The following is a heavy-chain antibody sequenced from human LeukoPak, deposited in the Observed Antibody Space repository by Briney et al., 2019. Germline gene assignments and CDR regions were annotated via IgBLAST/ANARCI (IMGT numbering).Heavy chain of an antibody. CDR1: GYTFTGYY. D-gene: IGHD3-16*02. Sequence: GASVKVSCKASGYTFTGYYMHWVRQAPGQGLEWMGWINPNSGGTNYAQKFQGWVTMTRDTSTSTAYMELSRLRSDDTAVYYCARGGGGVIDTSFDYWGQGTLVTVSS. J-gene: IGHJ4*02. CDR3: ARGGGGVIDTSFDY. V-gene: IGHV1-2*04. CDR2: INPNSGGT.